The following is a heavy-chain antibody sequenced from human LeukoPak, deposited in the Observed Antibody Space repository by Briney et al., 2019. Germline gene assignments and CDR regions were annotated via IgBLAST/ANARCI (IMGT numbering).Heavy chain of an antibody. J-gene: IGHJ4*02. V-gene: IGHV3-53*01. CDR3: ATVGGKSYDSSGYYAY. CDR1: GFTVSSNY. D-gene: IGHD3-22*01. Sequence: PGGSLRLSCAASGFTVSSNYMSWVRQAPGKGLEWGSVIYSGGSTYYADSVKGRFTISRDNSKNTLYLQMNSLRAEDTAVYYCATVGGKSYDSSGYYAYWGQGTLVTVSS. CDR2: IYSGGST.